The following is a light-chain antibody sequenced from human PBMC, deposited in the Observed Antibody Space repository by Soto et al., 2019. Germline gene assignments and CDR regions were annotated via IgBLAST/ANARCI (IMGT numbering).Light chain of an antibody. V-gene: IGKV3-20*01. J-gene: IGKJ1*01. CDR1: QSISSSY. CDR3: QQYYASSWT. CDR2: AAS. Sequence: EIVLTQSPGTLSLSPGERATLSCRASQSISSSYLAWYQQKPGQAPRLLIYAASSRATGIPDRFSGSGSAADFTLTISRQEPEDVAVYYCQQYYASSWTFGQGTRVEIK.